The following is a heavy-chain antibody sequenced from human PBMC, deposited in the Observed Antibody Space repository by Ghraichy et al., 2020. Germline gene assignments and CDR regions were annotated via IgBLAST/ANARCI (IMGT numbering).Heavy chain of an antibody. J-gene: IGHJ3*02. D-gene: IGHD4/OR15-4a*01. CDR3: TRDGSKGARGDAFDI. Sequence: SETLSLTCSVSGDSISSSYWSWIRQPAGKGLEWIGRIDPRGKTNNNPSLNSRVTLSLDTSKTHFYLRLTSVTAADTAVYYCTRDGSKGARGDAFDIWGQGTMVTVSS. CDR2: IDPRGKT. V-gene: IGHV4-4*07. CDR1: GDSISSSY.